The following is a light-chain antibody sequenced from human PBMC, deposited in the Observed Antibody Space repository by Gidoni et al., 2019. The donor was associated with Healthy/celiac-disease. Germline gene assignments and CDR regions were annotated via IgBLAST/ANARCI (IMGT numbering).Light chain of an antibody. V-gene: IGKV3-15*01. J-gene: IGKJ1*01. CDR3: QQCNNWPPT. Sequence: EVVMPSSPATLSVSPGERATLSCRASQSVSSNLAWYQQKPGQAPRLLIYGASTRATGIPARFSGSGSGTEFTLTISSLQSEDFAVYYCQQCNNWPPTFGEGTKVEIK. CDR2: GAS. CDR1: QSVSSN.